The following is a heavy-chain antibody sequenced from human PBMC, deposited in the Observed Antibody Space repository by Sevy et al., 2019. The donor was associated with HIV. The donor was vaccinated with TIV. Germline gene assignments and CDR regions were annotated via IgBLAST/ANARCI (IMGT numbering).Heavy chain of an antibody. CDR2: ISAYNGNT. Sequence: GPVKVSCKASGYTFTSYGISWVRQAPGQGLEWMGWISAYNGNTNYVQKLQGRVTMTTDTSTSTAYMELRSLRSDDTAVYYCARDYWGNVELVAASYYYYYGMDVWGQGTTVTVSS. CDR3: ARDYWGNVELVAASYYYYYGMDV. D-gene: IGHD2-15*01. CDR1: GYTFTSYG. V-gene: IGHV1-18*01. J-gene: IGHJ6*02.